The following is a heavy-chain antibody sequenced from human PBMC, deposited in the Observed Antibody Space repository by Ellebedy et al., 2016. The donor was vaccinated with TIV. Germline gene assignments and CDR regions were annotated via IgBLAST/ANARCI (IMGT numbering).Heavy chain of an antibody. CDR2: IYQDGSDQ. Sequence: ESLKISCAASGFSFRRYWMSWVRQAPGKGLEWVANIYQDGSDQYYADSVKGRFTISRDNANKSFFMQMNSLRVDDTAVYYCARRGSYGDYAVQVNSWFDTWGQGTLVSVSS. CDR3: ARRGSYGDYAVQVNSWFDT. V-gene: IGHV3-7*01. J-gene: IGHJ5*02. D-gene: IGHD4-17*01. CDR1: GFSFRRYW.